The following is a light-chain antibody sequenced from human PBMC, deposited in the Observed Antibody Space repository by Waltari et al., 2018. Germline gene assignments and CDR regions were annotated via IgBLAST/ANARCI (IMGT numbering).Light chain of an antibody. CDR2: KAS. CDR3: QHYMTYPVS. J-gene: IGKJ2*03. CDR1: TSISNL. Sequence: DIQMPQSPSTLSAFVGDRVTITCRASTSISNLLAWYQQRPGKAPTVLIYKASSLESGVPSRFIGSGSGTEFTLTISSLQPDDFASYYCQHYMTYPVSFGQGTKLEIK. V-gene: IGKV1-5*03.